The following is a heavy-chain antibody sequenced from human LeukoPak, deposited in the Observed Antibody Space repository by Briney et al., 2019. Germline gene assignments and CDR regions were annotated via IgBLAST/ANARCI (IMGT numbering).Heavy chain of an antibody. CDR2: IGTSADT. J-gene: IGHJ4*02. Sequence: GGSLRLSCAASGFTFSSYAMSWVRQAPGKGLEWVSTIGTSADTYYPDSVKGRFTISRDNSRNTLDLQMNSLRADDTAVYYCAKNVPGRAIDDWGQGTQVTVST. CDR3: AKNVPGRAIDD. CDR1: GFTFSSYA. D-gene: IGHD2-15*01. V-gene: IGHV3-23*01.